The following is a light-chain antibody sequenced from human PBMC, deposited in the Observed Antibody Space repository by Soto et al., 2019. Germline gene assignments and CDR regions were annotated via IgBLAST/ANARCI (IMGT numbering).Light chain of an antibody. CDR2: DVS. J-gene: IGLJ2*01. CDR1: SSEVGGYNY. Sequence: QSALTQPASVSGSPGQSITISCTGTSSEVGGYNYVSWYQQHPGKAPKLMIYDVSNRPSGVSNRFSGSKSGTTASLTISGLQAEDEADYYCSSYTTSSPHVVFGGGTKLTVL. CDR3: SSYTTSSPHVV. V-gene: IGLV2-14*01.